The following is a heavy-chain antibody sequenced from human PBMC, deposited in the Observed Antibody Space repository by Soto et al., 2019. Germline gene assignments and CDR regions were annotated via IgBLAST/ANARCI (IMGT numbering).Heavy chain of an antibody. D-gene: IGHD6-13*01. CDR1: GGSISSGDYY. J-gene: IGHJ4*02. CDR2: IYYSGST. V-gene: IGHV4-30-4*01. Sequence: SETLSLTCTVSGGSISSGDYYWSWIRQPPGKGLEWIGSIYYSGSTYYNPSLKSRVTISVDTSKNQFSLKLNSVTAADTAVYYCASRHSSPYFDYWGQGTLVTGSS. CDR3: ASRHSSPYFDY.